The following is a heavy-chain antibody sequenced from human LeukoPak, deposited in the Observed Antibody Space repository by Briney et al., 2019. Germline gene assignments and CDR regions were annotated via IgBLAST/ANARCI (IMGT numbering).Heavy chain of an antibody. CDR1: GGTFSSYT. Sequence: SVKASCKASGGTFSSYTISWVRQAPGQGLEWMGRIIPILGIANYAQKFQGRVTITADKSTSTAYMELSSLRSEDTAVYYCARAGVAAAGYDYWGQGTLVTVSS. J-gene: IGHJ4*02. CDR2: IIPILGIA. V-gene: IGHV1-69*02. D-gene: IGHD6-13*01. CDR3: ARAGVAAAGYDY.